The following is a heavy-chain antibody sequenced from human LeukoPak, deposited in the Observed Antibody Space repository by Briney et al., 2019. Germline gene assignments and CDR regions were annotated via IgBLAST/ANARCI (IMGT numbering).Heavy chain of an antibody. CDR3: AREGPQYSISI. Sequence: SETLSLTCTVSGYSISSDYYWGWIRQPPGKGLEWIGNIYHGGSTYYNPSLKSRVTISLDTSKNQFSLKLSSVTAADTAVYYCAREGPQYSISIWGQGTLVTVSS. J-gene: IGHJ1*01. CDR1: GYSISSDYY. D-gene: IGHD4-11*01. V-gene: IGHV4-38-2*02. CDR2: IYHGGST.